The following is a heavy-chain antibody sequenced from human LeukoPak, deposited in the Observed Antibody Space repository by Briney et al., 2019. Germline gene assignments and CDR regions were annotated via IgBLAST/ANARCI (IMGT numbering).Heavy chain of an antibody. J-gene: IGHJ4*02. CDR2: INHSGST. V-gene: IGHV4-34*01. Sequence: PSETLSLTCTVSGGSISSYYWSWIRQPPGKGLEWIGGINHSGSTNYNPSLKSRVTISVDTSKNQFSLKLSSVTAADTAVYYCARGYSVAGTWGLDYWGQGTLVTVSS. CDR1: GGSISSYY. CDR3: ARGYSVAGTWGLDY. D-gene: IGHD6-19*01.